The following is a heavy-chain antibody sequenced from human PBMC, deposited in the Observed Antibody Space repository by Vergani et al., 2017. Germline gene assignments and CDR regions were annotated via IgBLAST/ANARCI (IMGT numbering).Heavy chain of an antibody. V-gene: IGHV3-74*01. J-gene: IGHJ4*02. CDR3: AREGAGWYRAIDY. CDR2: INSDGSST. Sequence: EVQLVESGGGLAQPGGSLRLSCAASGFTFSSHWMHWVRQAPGKGLVWVSRINSDGSSTSYADSVKGRFTISRDNAKNTLYLQMNSLRAEATAVYYCAREGAGWYRAIDYWGQGTLVTVSS. D-gene: IGHD6-19*01. CDR1: GFTFSSHW.